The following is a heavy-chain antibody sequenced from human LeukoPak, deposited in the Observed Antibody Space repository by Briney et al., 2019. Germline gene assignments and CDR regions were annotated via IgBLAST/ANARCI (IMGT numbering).Heavy chain of an antibody. CDR1: GGSITSTTW. CDR3: AGIDSSTSAYYFDN. Sequence: SSETLSLTCAVSGGSITSTTWWTWVRQPPGKSLEWIGEIFHSGGTNYNPSLKSRVTISVDKSRNQFSLNLTSVTAADTAVYYCAGIDSSTSAYYFDNWGQGTLITVSS. D-gene: IGHD3-22*01. CDR2: IFHSGGT. V-gene: IGHV4-4*02. J-gene: IGHJ4*02.